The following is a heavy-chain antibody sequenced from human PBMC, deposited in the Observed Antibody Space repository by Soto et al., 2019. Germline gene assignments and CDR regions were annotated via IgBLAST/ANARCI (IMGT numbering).Heavy chain of an antibody. CDR2: INPSGGST. D-gene: IGHD6-13*01. Sequence: ASVKVSCKASGYSFTSYYMHWVRQALGQGLEWMGIINPSGGSTSYAQKVQGRVTMTTDTSTSTAYMELRSLRSDDTVVFYCARSPAATGTTWLDPWGQGTLVTVSS. CDR1: GYSFTSYY. CDR3: ARSPAATGTTWLDP. J-gene: IGHJ5*02. V-gene: IGHV1-46*01.